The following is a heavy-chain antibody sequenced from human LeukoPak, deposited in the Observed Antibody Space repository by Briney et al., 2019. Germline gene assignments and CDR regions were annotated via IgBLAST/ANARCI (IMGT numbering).Heavy chain of an antibody. CDR3: ARESSVNRGPYNWFDH. J-gene: IGHJ5*02. CDR2: IYYSGST. CDR1: GGSISSGGYS. V-gene: IGHV4-30-4*08. Sequence: PSETLSLTCAVSGGSISSGGYSWSWIRQPPGKGLEWIGYIYYSGSTYYNPSLKSRVTISVDTSKNQFSLKLSSVTAADTAVYYCARESSVNRGPYNWFDHWGQGTLVTVSS. D-gene: IGHD1/OR15-1a*01.